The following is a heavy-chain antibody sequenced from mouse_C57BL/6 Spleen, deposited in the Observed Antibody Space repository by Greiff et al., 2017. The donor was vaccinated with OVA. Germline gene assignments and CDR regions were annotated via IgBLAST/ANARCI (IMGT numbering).Heavy chain of an antibody. CDR3: ASYRYAMDY. CDR1: GFTFSDYG. CDR2: ISSGSSTI. J-gene: IGHJ4*01. Sequence: DVMLVESGGGLVKPGGSLKLSCAASGFTFSDYGMHWVRQAPEKGLEWVAYISSGSSTIYYADTVKGRFTISRDNAKNTLFLQMTSLRSEDTAMYYCASYRYAMDYWGQGTSVTVSS. V-gene: IGHV5-17*01.